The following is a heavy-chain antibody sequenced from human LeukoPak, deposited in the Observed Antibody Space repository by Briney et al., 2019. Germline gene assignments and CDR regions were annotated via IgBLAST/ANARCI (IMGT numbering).Heavy chain of an antibody. CDR1: GYTFTDYY. D-gene: IGHD2-21*01. J-gene: IGHJ5*02. Sequence: ASVKVSCKASGYTFTDYYMHWVRQAPGQGLEWMGRINPNRGGKKYAQKFQGRVTMTRDTSISTAYMELNRLTSDDTAVYYCAKCGDFISASYNWFDPWGPGTLVTVSS. CDR3: AKCGDFISASYNWFDP. V-gene: IGHV1-2*06. CDR2: INPNRGGK.